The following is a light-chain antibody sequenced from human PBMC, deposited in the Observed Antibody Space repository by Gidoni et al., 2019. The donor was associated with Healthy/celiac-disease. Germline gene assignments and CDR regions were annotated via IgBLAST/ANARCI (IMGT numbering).Light chain of an antibody. CDR1: QSISSW. CDR3: QQYNSYLYT. CDR2: KAS. Sequence: IQMTHSPATLSASVGDRVTITCRASQSISSWLAWYQQKPGKAPKLLIYKASSLESGVPSRFSGSGSGTEFTLTISSLQPDDFATYYCQQYNSYLYTFXQXTKLEIK. V-gene: IGKV1-5*03. J-gene: IGKJ2*01.